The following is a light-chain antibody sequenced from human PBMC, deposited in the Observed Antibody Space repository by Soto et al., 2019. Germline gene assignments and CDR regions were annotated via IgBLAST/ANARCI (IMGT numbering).Light chain of an antibody. CDR3: QQDFSFPYT. CDR2: SAS. Sequence: DVQMTQSPSSVTASVGETVTITCRASQSVSDWVAWYQQKPGKAPRLLMYSASTLQSGVPPRFRGSGSGTDFSLTITSLQAEDFATYFCQQDFSFPYTFGQGTKLEI. CDR1: QSVSDW. V-gene: IGKV1-12*01. J-gene: IGKJ2*01.